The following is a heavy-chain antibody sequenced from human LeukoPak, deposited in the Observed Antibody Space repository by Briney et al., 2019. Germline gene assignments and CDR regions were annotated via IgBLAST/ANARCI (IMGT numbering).Heavy chain of an antibody. CDR3: ARAGDGYNPYYFDY. J-gene: IGHJ4*02. CDR1: GFNFADYS. CDR2: ISGSSSFI. Sequence: KSGGSLRVSCVASGFNFADYSMDWVRQAPGKGLEWVASISGSSSFIFYADSLKGRFTISRDNDKNLLYLQMNSLRVEDTAVYYCARAGDGYNPYYFDYWGQGTLVTVPS. V-gene: IGHV3-21*01. D-gene: IGHD5-24*01.